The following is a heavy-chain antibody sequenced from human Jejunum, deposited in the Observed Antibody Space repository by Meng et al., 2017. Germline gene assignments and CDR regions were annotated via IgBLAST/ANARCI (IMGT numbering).Heavy chain of an antibody. CDR1: GGSVSSAAYY. CDR3: AHSSSSSSFGFDY. V-gene: IGHV4-61*08. D-gene: IGHD6-6*01. Sequence: QGQVHVSGPGLVRPSAPLSLPCTVSGGSVSSAAYYWNWIRQPPGKGLEWIGYIYYSGGTTYSPSLNSRVTISIDTAKNQVSLKVSSVTAADTAVYYCAHSSSSSSFGFDYWGQGTLVTVSS. CDR2: IYYSGGT. J-gene: IGHJ4*02.